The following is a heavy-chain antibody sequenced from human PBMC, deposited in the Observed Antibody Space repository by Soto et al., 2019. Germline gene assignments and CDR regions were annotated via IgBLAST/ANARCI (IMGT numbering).Heavy chain of an antibody. J-gene: IGHJ6*02. D-gene: IGHD3-22*01. CDR3: AREDYYDSSGYLPVRYYFGMDV. CDR2: IGAYNGHT. CDR1: GYTFTNSG. V-gene: IGHV1-18*01. Sequence: ASVKVSCKASGYTFTNSGISWVRQAPGQGLEWMGWIGAYNGHTKYAQKLQGRVTMTTDTSTSTAYMELRSLKSDDTAVYYCAREDYYDSSGYLPVRYYFGMDVWGRGTRVTVSS.